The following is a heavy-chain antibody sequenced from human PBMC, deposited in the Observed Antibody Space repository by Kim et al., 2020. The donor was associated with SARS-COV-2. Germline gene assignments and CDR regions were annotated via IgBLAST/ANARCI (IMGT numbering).Heavy chain of an antibody. Sequence: GGSLRLSCAASGFTFSSYGMHWVRQAPGKGLEWVAVISYDGSNKYYADSVKGRFTISRDNSKNTLYLQMNSLRAEDTAVYYCAKGGRVEMATIGYWGQGTLVTVSS. CDR3: AKGGRVEMATIGY. J-gene: IGHJ4*02. CDR2: ISYDGSNK. V-gene: IGHV3-30*18. CDR1: GFTFSSYG. D-gene: IGHD5-12*01.